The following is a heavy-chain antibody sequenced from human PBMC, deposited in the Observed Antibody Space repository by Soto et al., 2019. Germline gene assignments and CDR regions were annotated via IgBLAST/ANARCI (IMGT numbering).Heavy chain of an antibody. CDR2: IYYSGST. J-gene: IGHJ4*02. V-gene: IGHV4-31*03. CDR1: GGSISSGGYY. Sequence: QVQLQESGPGLVKPSQTLSLTCTVSGGSISSGGYYWSWIRQHPGKGLEWIGYIYYSGSTYYNPSLXSXXTITEDPSKNQFSLKPSAGTAADTAVYYCAREPLTWGQGTLVTVSS. CDR3: AREPLT.